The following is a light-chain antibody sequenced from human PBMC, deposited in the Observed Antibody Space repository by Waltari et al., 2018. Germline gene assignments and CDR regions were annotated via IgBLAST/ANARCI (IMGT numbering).Light chain of an antibody. Sequence: QSALTQPASVSGSPGQSITISCPGTSSDVGGYNSVSWYQQYPGKAPKLMIYDVSNRPSGVSNRFSGSKSGNTASLTISGLQAEDEADYYCTSYTSSRTRVFGGGTKLTVL. V-gene: IGLV2-14*03. CDR2: DVS. CDR1: SSDVGGYNS. J-gene: IGLJ3*02. CDR3: TSYTSSRTRV.